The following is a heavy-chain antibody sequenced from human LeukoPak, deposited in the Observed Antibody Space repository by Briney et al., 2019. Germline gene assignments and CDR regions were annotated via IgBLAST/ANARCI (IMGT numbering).Heavy chain of an antibody. CDR3: GRRGATSPPNIYCGGDCYTRNWFDP. Sequence: ASVKVSCKASGYTFISYDINWVRQATGQGLDWMGWMNPNSGNTGYAQKFQGRVTMTRNTSISTAYMELSSLRSEDTAVYYCGRRGATSPPNIYCGGDCYTRNWFDPWGQGTQVTVSS. D-gene: IGHD2-21*01. CDR1: GYTFISYD. V-gene: IGHV1-8*01. CDR2: MNPNSGNT. J-gene: IGHJ5*02.